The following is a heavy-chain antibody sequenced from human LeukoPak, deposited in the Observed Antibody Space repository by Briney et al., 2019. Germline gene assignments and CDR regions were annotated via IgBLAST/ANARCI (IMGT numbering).Heavy chain of an antibody. CDR3: ARGGGSDYVWGSPVFDY. Sequence: SETLSLTCTVSGGSISSSSYYWGWIRQPPGKGLEWIVSIYYSGSTYYNPSLKSRVTISVDTSKNQFSLKLSSVTAADTAVYYCARGGGSDYVWGSPVFDYWGQGTLVTVSS. V-gene: IGHV4-39*07. CDR2: IYYSGST. CDR1: GGSISSSSYY. D-gene: IGHD3-16*01. J-gene: IGHJ4*02.